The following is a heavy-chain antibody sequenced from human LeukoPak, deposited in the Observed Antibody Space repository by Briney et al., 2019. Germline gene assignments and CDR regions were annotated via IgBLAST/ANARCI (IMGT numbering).Heavy chain of an antibody. D-gene: IGHD4-17*01. CDR3: ARDKYGYFDF. V-gene: IGHV3-43D*03. CDR1: GFSFDDYA. J-gene: IGHJ4*02. Sequence: GGSLRLSCAASGFSFDDYAMHWVRQRPGKGREWVSLITWDGRSTYYIDSVKCRFTISRDNNENSLYLQMNSLRGDDTALYYCARDKYGYFDFWGQGTLVTVSS. CDR2: ITWDGRST.